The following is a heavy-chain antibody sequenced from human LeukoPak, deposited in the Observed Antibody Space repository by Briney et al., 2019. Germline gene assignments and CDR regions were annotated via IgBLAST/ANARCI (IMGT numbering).Heavy chain of an antibody. Sequence: GGSLRLSCAASGFTVSSNYMSWVRQAPGKGLEWVSAISGSGGSTYYADSVKGRFTISRDNSKNTLYLQMNSLRAEDTAVYYCAKDTGQVVPAAFFDYWGQGTLVTVSS. D-gene: IGHD2-2*01. CDR2: ISGSGGST. CDR1: GFTVSSNY. V-gene: IGHV3-23*01. CDR3: AKDTGQVVPAAFFDY. J-gene: IGHJ4*02.